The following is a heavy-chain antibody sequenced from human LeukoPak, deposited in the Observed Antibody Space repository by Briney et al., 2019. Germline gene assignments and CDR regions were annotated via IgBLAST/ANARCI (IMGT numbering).Heavy chain of an antibody. CDR3: ARVSGGYYFDY. Sequence: GGSLRLSCAASGFTVSSNYMSWVRQAPGKGLEWVSVIYSGGSTYYADSVKGRFTISRDNSKNTLYLQMNSLRAEDTAVYYCARVSGGYYFDYWGQGTLVTVSS. CDR1: GFTVSSNY. J-gene: IGHJ4*02. CDR2: IYSGGST. V-gene: IGHV3-66*01. D-gene: IGHD3-10*01.